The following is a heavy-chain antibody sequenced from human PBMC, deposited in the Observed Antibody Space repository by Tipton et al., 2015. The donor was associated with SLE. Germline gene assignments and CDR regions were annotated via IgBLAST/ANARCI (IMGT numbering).Heavy chain of an antibody. D-gene: IGHD1-7*01. CDR3: AKALTGTTSGSDY. V-gene: IGHV3-30*02. CDR1: GFTFSSSG. J-gene: IGHJ4*02. CDR2: IRYDGSNK. Sequence: SLRLSCAASGFTFSSSGMHWVRQAPGKGLEGVAFIRYDGSNKYSEDSMKGRFTITRDNSKNTLYLHMNSLRAEDTAVYYCAKALTGTTSGSDYWGQGTLVTVSS.